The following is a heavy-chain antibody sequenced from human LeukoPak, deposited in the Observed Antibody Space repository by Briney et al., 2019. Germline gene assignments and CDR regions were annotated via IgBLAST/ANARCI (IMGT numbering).Heavy chain of an antibody. CDR3: ATYRQVLLPFES. Sequence: GGSLRLSCAASGFTFSTFAMIWVRQPPGKGLEWVSSIFPSGGEIHYADSVRGRFTISRDDSKSTLSLQMNSLRAEDTAIYYCATYRQVLLPFESWGQGTLVTVSP. J-gene: IGHJ4*02. D-gene: IGHD2-8*02. V-gene: IGHV3-23*01. CDR2: IFPSGGEI. CDR1: GFTFSTFA.